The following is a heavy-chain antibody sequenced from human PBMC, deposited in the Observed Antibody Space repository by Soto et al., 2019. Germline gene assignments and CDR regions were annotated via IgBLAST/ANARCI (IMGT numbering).Heavy chain of an antibody. J-gene: IGHJ3*02. Sequence: LSLTCSVYGVSFSGYYWSWIRQPPWKGLEWIGEINHSGSTNYNPSLKSRVTISVDTSKNQFSLKLSSVTAADTAVYYCARTGYSSGWYKAAFDIWGQGTMVTVSS. CDR2: INHSGST. V-gene: IGHV4-34*01. D-gene: IGHD6-19*01. CDR1: GVSFSGYY. CDR3: ARTGYSSGWYKAAFDI.